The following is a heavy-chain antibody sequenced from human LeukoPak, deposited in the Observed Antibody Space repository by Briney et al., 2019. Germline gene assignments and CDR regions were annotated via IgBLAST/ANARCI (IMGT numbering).Heavy chain of an antibody. Sequence: GGSLRLSCAASGFTFSSYWMTRVRQAPGKGLEWVANIKGDGSEKYYVDSVKGRFTISRDSAKNSLFLQMNSLRAEDTAVYYCASGRPSSSWYDYWGQGTLVTVSS. V-gene: IGHV3-7*01. CDR2: IKGDGSEK. CDR3: ASGRPSSSWYDY. J-gene: IGHJ4*02. D-gene: IGHD6-13*01. CDR1: GFTFSSYW.